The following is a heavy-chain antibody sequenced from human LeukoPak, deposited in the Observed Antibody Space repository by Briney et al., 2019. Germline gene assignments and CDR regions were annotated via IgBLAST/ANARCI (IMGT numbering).Heavy chain of an antibody. V-gene: IGHV3-48*04. D-gene: IGHD3-10*01. CDR2: ISSSSSTI. J-gene: IGHJ3*02. CDR1: GFTFSSYS. CDR3: AKDQWTMVRMGAFDI. Sequence: PGGSLRLSCAASGFTFSSYSMNWVRQAPGKGLEWVSYISSSSSTIYYADSVKGRFTISRDNAKNSLYLQMNSLRAEDTAVYYCAKDQWTMVRMGAFDIWGQGTMVTVSS.